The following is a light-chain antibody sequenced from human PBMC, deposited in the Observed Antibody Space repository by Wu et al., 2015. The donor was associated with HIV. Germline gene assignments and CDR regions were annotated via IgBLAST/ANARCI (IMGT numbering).Light chain of an antibody. J-gene: IGKJ5*01. V-gene: IGKV3-11*01. CDR2: DAS. CDR1: QSVGTY. CDR3: QQGTNWPLT. Sequence: EMVLTQSPATVSSSPGGRVTLSCWASQSVGTYLAWYQQKPGQAPRLLIYDASTRATGIPARFSGSGSGTDFTLTISSLEPEDFAVYYCQQGTNWPLTFGQGTRLEIK.